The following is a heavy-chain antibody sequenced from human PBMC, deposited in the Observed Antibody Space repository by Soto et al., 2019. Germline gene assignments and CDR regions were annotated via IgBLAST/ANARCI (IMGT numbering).Heavy chain of an antibody. CDR1: GDSVSSHSAT. V-gene: IGHV6-1*01. CDR2: TYYRSQWSS. Sequence: SQTLSLTCDISGDSVSSHSATWTWIRQSPSRGPEWLGRTYYRSQWSSEYAASVEGRITINADTSKNQFSLQLMYVTPEDTAVYYCARDRVTTGGFDFWGQGTLVTVSS. D-gene: IGHD4-17*01. CDR3: ARDRVTTGGFDF. J-gene: IGHJ4*02.